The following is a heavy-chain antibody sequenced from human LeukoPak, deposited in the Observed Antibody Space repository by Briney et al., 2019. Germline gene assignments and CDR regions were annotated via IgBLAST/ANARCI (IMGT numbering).Heavy chain of an antibody. V-gene: IGHV3-7*01. CDR1: GFTFSNYW. CDR3: ARGHYGMDV. Sequence: GESLRLSCAASGFTFSNYWMSWVRQAPGKGLEWVANINQDGSEKSYEDSVKGRFTISRDNAKNSLFLQMNSLKAEDTAMYHCARGHYGMDVWGQGTTVTVSS. CDR2: INQDGSEK. J-gene: IGHJ6*02.